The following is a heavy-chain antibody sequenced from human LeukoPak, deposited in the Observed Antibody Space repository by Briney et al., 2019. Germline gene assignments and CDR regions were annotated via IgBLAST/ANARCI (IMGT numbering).Heavy chain of an antibody. Sequence: SETLSLTCTVSGGSIISYYWSWIRQPAGKGLECIGRIYTSGSTNYNPSLKSRVTMSVDTSKNQFSLKLSSVTAADTAVYYCASGGSSWYESVSYFDYWGQGSLVTVSS. V-gene: IGHV4-4*07. CDR2: IYTSGST. J-gene: IGHJ4*02. CDR3: ASGGSSWYESVSYFDY. CDR1: GGSIISYY. D-gene: IGHD6-13*01.